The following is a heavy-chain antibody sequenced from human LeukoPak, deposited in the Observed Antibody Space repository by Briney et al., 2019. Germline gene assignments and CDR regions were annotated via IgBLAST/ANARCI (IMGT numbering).Heavy chain of an antibody. CDR3: ARAPNDYGDYLTNYFDY. CDR2: FYTSGST. D-gene: IGHD4-17*01. CDR1: GGSISSYY. V-gene: IGHV4-4*07. Sequence: SETLSLTCTVSGGSISSYYWSWIRQPAGKGLEWIGRFYTSGSTNYNPTLKSRVTISVDTSKKQFSLKLSSVTAADTAVYYCARAPNDYGDYLTNYFDYWGQGTLVTVSS. J-gene: IGHJ4*02.